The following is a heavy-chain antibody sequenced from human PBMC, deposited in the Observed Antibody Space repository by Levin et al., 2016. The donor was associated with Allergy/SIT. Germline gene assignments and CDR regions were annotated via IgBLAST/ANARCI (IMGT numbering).Heavy chain of an antibody. V-gene: IGHV3-7*01. CDR2: IKQDGSEK. D-gene: IGHD7-27*01. Sequence: WIRQPPGKGLEWVANIKQDGSEKYYVDSVKGRFTISRDNAKNSLYLQMNSLRAEDTAVYYCAREPFKWGSAYFDSWGQGTLVTVSS. CDR3: AREPFKWGSAYFDS. J-gene: IGHJ4*02.